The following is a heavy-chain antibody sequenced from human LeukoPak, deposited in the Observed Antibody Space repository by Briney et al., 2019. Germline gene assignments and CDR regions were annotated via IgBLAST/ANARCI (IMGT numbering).Heavy chain of an antibody. CDR2: IYYSGST. CDR1: GGSISSYY. J-gene: IGHJ3*02. CDR3: ARVRFSSGWYIAFDI. Sequence: SETLSLTCTVSGGSISSYYWSWIRQPPGKGLEWIGYIYYSGSTNYNPSLKSRVTISVDTSKNQFSLKLSSVTAEDTAVYYCARVRFSSGWYIAFDIWGQGTMVTVSS. D-gene: IGHD6-19*01. V-gene: IGHV4-59*01.